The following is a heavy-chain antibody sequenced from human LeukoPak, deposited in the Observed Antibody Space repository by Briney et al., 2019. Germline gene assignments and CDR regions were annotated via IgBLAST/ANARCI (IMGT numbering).Heavy chain of an antibody. CDR3: ATVLRYFDWSTFSTFVFDY. CDR1: GFTFSSYS. Sequence: GGSLRLSCAASGFTFSSYSMSWVRQAPGKGLEWVSAISGSGGSTYYADSVKGRFTISRDNSKNTLYLQMNSLRAEDTAVYYCATVLRYFDWSTFSTFVFDYWGQGTLVTVSS. D-gene: IGHD3-9*01. CDR2: ISGSGGST. J-gene: IGHJ4*02. V-gene: IGHV3-23*01.